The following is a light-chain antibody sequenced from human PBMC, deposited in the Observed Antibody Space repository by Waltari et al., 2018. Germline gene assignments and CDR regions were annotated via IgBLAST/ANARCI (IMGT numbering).Light chain of an antibody. CDR1: SSNVGSYKL. Sequence: QSALTQPASVSGSPGQSITISCTGSSSNVGSYKLVSWYQQHPDKAPKLIIFEDNKRPSGVSNRFSGSKSGNPAPLTISGLQAEDEADYHCCSYAGGNTLIFGGGTKLTVL. CDR2: EDN. J-gene: IGLJ2*01. V-gene: IGLV2-23*01. CDR3: CSYAGGNTLI.